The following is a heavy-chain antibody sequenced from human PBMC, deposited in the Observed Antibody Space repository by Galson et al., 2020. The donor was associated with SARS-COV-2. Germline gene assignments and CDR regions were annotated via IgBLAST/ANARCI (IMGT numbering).Heavy chain of an antibody. J-gene: IGHJ4*02. Sequence: GESLKISCAASGFTFSDSALHWVRQASGKGLAWVGRIRSNSNSYATASAASVKGRFTISRDDSKNTAYLQMNSLKTEDTAVYYCTTHHEYCSGGSCYDSYFDYWGQGTLVTVSS. CDR2: IRSNSNSYAT. CDR1: GFTFSDSA. V-gene: IGHV3-73*01. CDR3: TTHHEYCSGGSCYDSYFDY. D-gene: IGHD2-15*01.